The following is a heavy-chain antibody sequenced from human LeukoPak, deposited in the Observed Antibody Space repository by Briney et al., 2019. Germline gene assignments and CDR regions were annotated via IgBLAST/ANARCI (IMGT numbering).Heavy chain of an antibody. CDR3: ARESPTIFGVVYWFDP. J-gene: IGHJ5*02. Sequence: ASVKVSCKASGYTFTSYYMHWVRQAPGQGLEWMGIINPSGGSTSYAQKFQGRVTMTRDTSTSTVYMELSSLRSGDTAVYYCARESPTIFGVVYWFDPWGQGTLVTVSS. D-gene: IGHD3-3*01. CDR1: GYTFTSYY. CDR2: INPSGGST. V-gene: IGHV1-46*01.